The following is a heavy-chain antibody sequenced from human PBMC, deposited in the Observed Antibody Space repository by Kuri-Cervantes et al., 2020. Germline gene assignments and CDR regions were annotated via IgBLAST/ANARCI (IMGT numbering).Heavy chain of an antibody. V-gene: IGHV3-33*08. CDR2: IWYDGSNK. CDR3: ARDQARYSAAGTNGFDY. D-gene: IGHD6-13*01. CDR1: GLTFSSYG. Sequence: GGSLRLSCAASGLTFSSYGMHWVRQAPGKGLEWVAVIWYDGSNKYYADSVKGRFTISRDNSKNTLYLQMNSLRAEDTAVYYCARDQARYSAAGTNGFDYWVQGALVTVSS. J-gene: IGHJ4*02.